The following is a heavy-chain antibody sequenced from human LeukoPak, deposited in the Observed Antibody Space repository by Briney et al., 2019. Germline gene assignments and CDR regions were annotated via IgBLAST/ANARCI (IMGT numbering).Heavy chain of an antibody. Sequence: GGSLRLSCTASGFTFTTYWMAWVRQAPGKGLEWVANIKQDGIEAYYAESVRGRFTISRDSAKNSLYLQMNSLRAEDTSVYYCSNGIYDTSYWGQGTLVTVSS. CDR1: GFTFTTYW. CDR2: IKQDGIEA. CDR3: SNGIYDTSY. J-gene: IGHJ4*02. D-gene: IGHD2/OR15-2a*01. V-gene: IGHV3-7*01.